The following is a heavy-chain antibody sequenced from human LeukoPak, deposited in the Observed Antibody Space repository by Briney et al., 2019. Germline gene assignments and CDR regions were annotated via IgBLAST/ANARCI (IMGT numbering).Heavy chain of an antibody. CDR3: ARGFLDFDY. Sequence: PGGSLRLSCVGSGFTFRRFNMHWVRQAPGKGLEWVALIWYDGTDKYYAASVEGRFTISRDDSKDTVYLEMNSLRVEDTALYYWARGFLDFDYWGHGTLLTVSS. CDR2: IWYDGTDK. D-gene: IGHD3-3*01. J-gene: IGHJ4*01. V-gene: IGHV3-33*01. CDR1: GFTFRRFN.